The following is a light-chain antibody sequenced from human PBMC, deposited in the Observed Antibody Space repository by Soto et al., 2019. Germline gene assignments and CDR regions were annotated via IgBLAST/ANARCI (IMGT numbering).Light chain of an antibody. V-gene: IGLV2-8*01. J-gene: IGLJ2*01. CDR2: EVI. CDR1: SSDVGGYNY. Sequence: QSVLTQPPSASGSPGQSVTISCTGTSSDVGGYNYVSWYQQHPGKAPKLMIYEVIKRPSGVPDRFSGSKSGNTASLTVFGLQAEDEADYYCSSYAGSNNLVFGGGTKLTVL. CDR3: SSYAGSNNLV.